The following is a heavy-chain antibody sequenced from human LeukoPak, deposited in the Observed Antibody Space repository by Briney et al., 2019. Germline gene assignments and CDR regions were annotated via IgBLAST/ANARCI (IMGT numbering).Heavy chain of an antibody. CDR3: TRATVSDAFDI. V-gene: IGHV3-73*01. J-gene: IGHJ3*02. CDR2: IRSKANSYAT. D-gene: IGHD4-17*01. CDR1: GFTFSGSA. Sequence: PGGSLRLSCAASGFTFSGSAMHWVRQASGKGLEWVGRIRSKANSYATAYDASVKGRLTISRDDSKNTAYLQMNSLKTEDTAVYYCTRATVSDAFDIWGQRTMVTVSS.